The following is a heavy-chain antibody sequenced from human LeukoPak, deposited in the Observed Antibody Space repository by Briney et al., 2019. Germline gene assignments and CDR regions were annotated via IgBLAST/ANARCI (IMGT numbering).Heavy chain of an antibody. V-gene: IGHV4-39*01. CDR1: GGSISSYY. Sequence: SETLSLTCTVSGGSISSYYWGWIRQPPGKGLEWIGSIYYRGSTYYNPSLKSRLTISVATSKNQFSLKLSSVTAAGTAVYYCARHDVDIVATSVNWFDPWGQGTLVTVSS. J-gene: IGHJ5*02. CDR2: IYYRGST. D-gene: IGHD5-12*01. CDR3: ARHDVDIVATSVNWFDP.